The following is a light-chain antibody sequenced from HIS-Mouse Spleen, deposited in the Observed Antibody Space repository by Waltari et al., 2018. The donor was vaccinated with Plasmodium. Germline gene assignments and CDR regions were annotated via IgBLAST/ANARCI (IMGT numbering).Light chain of an antibody. J-gene: IGKJ4*01. Sequence: EIVLTQSPATLSLSPGERATLSCRASQIVSSDLAWYQQKPGQAPRLLIYDASNRATGIPARFSGSGSGTDFTLTISSLEPEDFAVYYCQQRSNWPRVLTFGGGTKVEIK. V-gene: IGKV3-11*01. CDR2: DAS. CDR1: QIVSSD. CDR3: QQRSNWPRVLT.